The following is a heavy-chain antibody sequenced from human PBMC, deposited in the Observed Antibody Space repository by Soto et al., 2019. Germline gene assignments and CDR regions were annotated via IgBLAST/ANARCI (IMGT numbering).Heavy chain of an antibody. CDR2: VSWNSGTM. J-gene: IGHJ6*03. Sequence: EVQLVESGGGLVQPGRSLRLSCAASGFSFDEYAMHWVRQVPGKGLEWVSGVSWNSGTMGYGDSVKGRFTISRDNDKNSLYLQVNSLRAEDTAMYYCAKGFCSSAKCYTYSYMDVWGKGTTVTVSS. CDR1: GFSFDEYA. V-gene: IGHV3-9*01. D-gene: IGHD2-2*02. CDR3: AKGFCSSAKCYTYSYMDV.